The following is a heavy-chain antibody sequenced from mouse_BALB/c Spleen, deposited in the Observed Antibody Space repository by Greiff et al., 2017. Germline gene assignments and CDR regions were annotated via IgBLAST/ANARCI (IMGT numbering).Heavy chain of an antibody. Sequence: QVQLQQSGAELMKPGASVKISCKATGYTFSSYWIEWVKQRPGHGLEWIGEILPGSGSTNYNEKFKGKATFTADTSSNTAYMQLSSLTSEDSAVYYCASEHYYGSRRRYFDVWGAGTTVTVSS. CDR1: GYTFSSYW. CDR2: ILPGSGST. CDR3: ASEHYYGSRRRYFDV. D-gene: IGHD1-1*01. V-gene: IGHV1-9*01. J-gene: IGHJ1*01.